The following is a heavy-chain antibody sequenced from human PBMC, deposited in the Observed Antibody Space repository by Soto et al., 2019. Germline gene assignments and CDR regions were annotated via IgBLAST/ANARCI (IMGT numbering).Heavy chain of an antibody. CDR2: ISSSDSII. V-gene: IGHV3-11*01. Sequence: LRLSCAASGFTFSDSYMSWIRQAPGKGLEWVSYISSSDSIIYYSDSVKGRFIISRDNAKNSLYLQMNSLRAEDTAVYYCARDLGYYDSSGYFDYWGQGTLVTVSS. J-gene: IGHJ4*02. CDR3: ARDLGYYDSSGYFDY. CDR1: GFTFSDSY. D-gene: IGHD3-22*01.